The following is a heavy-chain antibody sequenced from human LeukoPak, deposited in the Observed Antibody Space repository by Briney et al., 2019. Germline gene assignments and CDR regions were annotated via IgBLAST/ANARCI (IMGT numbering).Heavy chain of an antibody. Sequence: GGSLRLSCAASEFTLDGFWMSWVRQAPGKGLEWVANIRQDGSAEYYVDSVKGRFTISRDNANKSLYLQMNSLRAEDTAFYHCVRDRSYGAFDYWGQGTLVTVSS. CDR1: EFTLDGFW. D-gene: IGHD5-18*01. V-gene: IGHV3-7*03. CDR3: VRDRSYGAFDY. CDR2: IRQDGSAE. J-gene: IGHJ4*02.